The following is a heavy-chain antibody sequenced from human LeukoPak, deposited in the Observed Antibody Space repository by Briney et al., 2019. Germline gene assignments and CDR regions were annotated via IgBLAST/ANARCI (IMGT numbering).Heavy chain of an antibody. CDR2: IRYDGSRK. CDR3: ARDPSSGSSVGGYLYY. J-gene: IGHJ4*03. Sequence: GGSLRLSCAASGFTFSSYDMNWVRQAPGKGLEWVTFIRYDGSRKYYADSVKGGFTTSRDTPKNTAYCQINSQRAKGPAVYYCARDPSSGSSVGGYLYYWGHGALVTVSS. CDR1: GFTFSSYD. D-gene: IGHD3-22*01. V-gene: IGHV3-30*02.